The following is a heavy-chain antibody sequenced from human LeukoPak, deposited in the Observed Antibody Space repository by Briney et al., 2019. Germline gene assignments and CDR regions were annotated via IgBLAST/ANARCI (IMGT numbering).Heavy chain of an antibody. J-gene: IGHJ3*02. CDR1: GGSISSSSYY. CDR3: ARLGRPDGFDI. Sequence: SETLSLTCTVSGGSISSSSYYWGWIRQPPGKGLEWIANIYYSGITCHNPSLKSRVTISVDTSNNQFSLKLSSVTAADTAVYYCARLGRPDGFDIWGQGTIVTVSS. V-gene: IGHV4-39*01. CDR2: IYYSGIT.